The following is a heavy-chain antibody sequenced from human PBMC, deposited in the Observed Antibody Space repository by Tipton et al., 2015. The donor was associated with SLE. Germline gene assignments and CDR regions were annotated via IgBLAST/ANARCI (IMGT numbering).Heavy chain of an antibody. CDR3: ARGGYSSSSPDY. J-gene: IGHJ4*02. Sequence: TLSLTCAVSGYSIDSNNWWAWIRQPPGKGLEWIGYIYHSGSTYYNPSLKSRVTISVDRSKNQFSLKLSSVTAADTAVYYCARGGYSSSSPDYWGQGTLVTVSS. D-gene: IGHD6-13*01. CDR2: IYHSGST. V-gene: IGHV4-28*03. CDR1: GYSIDSNNW.